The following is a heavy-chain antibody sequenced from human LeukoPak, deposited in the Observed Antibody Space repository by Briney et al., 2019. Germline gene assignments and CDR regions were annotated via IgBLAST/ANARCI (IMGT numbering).Heavy chain of an antibody. Sequence: PGGSLRLSCAASGITFSSYAMNWVRQAPGKGLEWVSSITGTGGDTNYADSVKGRVTISRDNSKNTLYLQMNSLRAEDTATYYCAKGGANRVYYFASWGQGTLVTVSS. CDR3: AKGGANRVYYFAS. CDR1: GITFSSYA. J-gene: IGHJ4*02. D-gene: IGHD2/OR15-2a*01. CDR2: ITGTGGDT. V-gene: IGHV3-23*01.